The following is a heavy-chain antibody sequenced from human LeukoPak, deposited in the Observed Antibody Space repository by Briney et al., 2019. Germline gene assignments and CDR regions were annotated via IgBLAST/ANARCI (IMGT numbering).Heavy chain of an antibody. J-gene: IGHJ6*02. CDR3: ASEVTTNYYYGMDV. CDR2: INTNTGNP. V-gene: IGHV7-4-1*02. D-gene: IGHD4-17*01. Sequence: ASVKVSCKASGYTFTSYAMNWVRQAPGQGLEWMGWINTNTGNPTYAQGFTGRFVLSLDTSVSTAYLQISSLKAEDTAVYYCASEVTTNYYYGMDVWGQGTTVTVSS. CDR1: GYTFTSYA.